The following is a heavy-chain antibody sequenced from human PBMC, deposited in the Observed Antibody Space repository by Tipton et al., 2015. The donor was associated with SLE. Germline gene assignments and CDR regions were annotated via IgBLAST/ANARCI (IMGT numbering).Heavy chain of an antibody. CDR2: IDPSDSYT. Sequence: QLVQSGAEVKKPGESLRISCKGSGYNFANYWISWVRQMPGKGLEWMGRIDPSDSYTRYSPSYEGRVTISVDKSISTAYLQWSSLKASDTAMYYCARRSWGIDYWGQGTLVTVSS. CDR1: GYNFANYW. J-gene: IGHJ4*02. D-gene: IGHD1-26*01. V-gene: IGHV5-10-1*01. CDR3: ARRSWGIDY.